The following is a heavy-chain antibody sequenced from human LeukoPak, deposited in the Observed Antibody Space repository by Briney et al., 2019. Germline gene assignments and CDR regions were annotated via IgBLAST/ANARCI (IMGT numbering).Heavy chain of an antibody. D-gene: IGHD2-8*01. V-gene: IGHV4-61*02. CDR1: GGSISSSSYY. CDR3: ARSRFESNVPFFDF. CDR2: IYASGST. Sequence: PSETLSLTCTVSGGSISSSSYYWSWIRQPAGKGLEWIGRIYASGSTNFNPSLKTRVTMSVDTSKNQFSLRLKSVTAADTALYYCARSRFESNVPFFDFWGQGILVTVSS. J-gene: IGHJ4*02.